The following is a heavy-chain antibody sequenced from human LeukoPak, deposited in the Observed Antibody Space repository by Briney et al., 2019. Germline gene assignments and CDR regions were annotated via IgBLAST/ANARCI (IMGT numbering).Heavy chain of an antibody. CDR1: GGSFSGYY. V-gene: IGHV4-34*01. CDR2: MSHSGST. CDR3: AKIAVADGMDV. Sequence: SETLSLTCAVYGGSFSGYYWSWIRQPPGKGLEWIGEMSHSGSTNYNPSLKSRVTISVDTSKNQFSLKLRSVTAADTAVYYCAKIAVADGMDVWGQGTADSVSS. J-gene: IGHJ6*02. D-gene: IGHD6-19*01.